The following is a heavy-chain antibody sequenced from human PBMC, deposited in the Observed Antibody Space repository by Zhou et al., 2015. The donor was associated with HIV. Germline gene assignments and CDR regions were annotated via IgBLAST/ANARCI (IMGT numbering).Heavy chain of an antibody. Sequence: QVQLVQSGAEVVKPGLSVTVSCKASGGTFSGSDISWVRQAPGQGLEWMGGIIPMFDIENHAQKFRGRLTITADKSTGAAYMELRSLTSEDAAVYYCARSNMNYDYALDLWGQGTKVIVS. J-gene: IGHJ3*01. V-gene: IGHV1-69*17. CDR2: IIPMFDIE. D-gene: IGHD3-16*01. CDR3: ARSNMNYDYALDL. CDR1: GGTFSGSD.